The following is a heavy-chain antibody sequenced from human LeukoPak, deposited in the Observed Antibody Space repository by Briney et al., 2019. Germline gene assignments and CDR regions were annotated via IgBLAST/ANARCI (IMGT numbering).Heavy chain of an antibody. V-gene: IGHV1-2*02. CDR2: INPNSGDT. CDR1: GYTCTYYY. J-gene: IGHJ4*02. CDR3: ARIRGSGAYDSGYSRWDFDY. Sequence: ASVKVSCKTSGYTCTYYYFHWVRQAPGQGLEWMGWINPNSGDTNYAQKFQGRVTLTRDTSISTAYMNLSSLRSDDTTVYYCARIRGSGAYDSGYSRWDFDYWGQGTLVTVSS. D-gene: IGHD3-10*01.